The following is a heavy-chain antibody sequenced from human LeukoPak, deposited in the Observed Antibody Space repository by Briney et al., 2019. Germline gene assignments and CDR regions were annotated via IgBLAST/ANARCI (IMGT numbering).Heavy chain of an antibody. Sequence: SETLSLTCNVSGGSISSSSYYWGWIRQPPGKGLEWIGSIYYSGSTYYNPSLKSRVTISVDTSKNQFSLKLSSVTAADTAVYYCARQMGYFDILTPPVYWGQGTLVTVSS. CDR1: GGSISSSSYY. CDR2: IYYSGST. V-gene: IGHV4-39*01. D-gene: IGHD3-9*01. J-gene: IGHJ4*02. CDR3: ARQMGYFDILTPPVY.